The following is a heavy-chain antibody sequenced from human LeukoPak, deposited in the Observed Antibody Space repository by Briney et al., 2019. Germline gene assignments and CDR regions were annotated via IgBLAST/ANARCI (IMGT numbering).Heavy chain of an antibody. D-gene: IGHD5-24*01. CDR2: INAGNGNT. V-gene: IGHV1-3*01. CDR1: GYTFTKYA. CDR3: AKDGYNLNWFDP. Sequence: SVTVSCKASGYTFTKYAMHWVRQAPGQRLEWRGSINAGNGNTKYSQKFQGRVTITRDTSASTAYVELSSLRSEDTAVYYCAKDGYNLNWFDPWGQGTLVTVSS. J-gene: IGHJ5*02.